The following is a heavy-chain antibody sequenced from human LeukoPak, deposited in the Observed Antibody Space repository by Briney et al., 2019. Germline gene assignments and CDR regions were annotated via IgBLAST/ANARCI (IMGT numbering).Heavy chain of an antibody. Sequence: SETLSLTCAVYGGSFSGYYWSWIRQPPGKGLEWIGEINHSGSTNYNPSLKSRVTISVDTSKNQFSLKLSSVTAADTAVYYCARVGTTGDYYYYYYMDVWGKGTTVTVSS. V-gene: IGHV4-34*01. J-gene: IGHJ6*03. D-gene: IGHD7-27*01. CDR3: ARVGTTGDYYYYYYMDV. CDR1: GGSFSGYY. CDR2: INHSGST.